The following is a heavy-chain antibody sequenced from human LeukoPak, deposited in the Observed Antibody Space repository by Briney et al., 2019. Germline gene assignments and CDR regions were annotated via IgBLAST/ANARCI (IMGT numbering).Heavy chain of an antibody. Sequence: GGSLRLSCAASGFTFNYFWMPWVRQVPGKGLVWVSGINNDGTATYYADSVKGHFTISRDNAKNTVYLQMNGLRAEDTTVYYCATVSEYWGQGTLVTVSS. CDR1: GFTFNYFW. CDR2: INNDGTAT. V-gene: IGHV3-74*01. J-gene: IGHJ4*02. CDR3: ATVSEY.